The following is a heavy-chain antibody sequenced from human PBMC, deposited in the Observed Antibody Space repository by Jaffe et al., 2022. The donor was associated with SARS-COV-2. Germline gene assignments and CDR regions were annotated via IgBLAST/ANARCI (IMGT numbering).Heavy chain of an antibody. CDR2: INPNSGGT. Sequence: QVQLVQSGAEVKKPGASVKVSCKASGYTFTGYYMHWVRQAPGQGLEWMGRINPNSGGTNYAQKFQGRVTMTRDTSISTAYMELSRLRSDDTAVYYCARDGEPLWHDYVWGSCAYWGQGTLVTVSS. V-gene: IGHV1-2*06. J-gene: IGHJ4*02. CDR3: ARDGEPLWHDYVWGSCAY. D-gene: IGHD3-16*01. CDR1: GYTFTGYY.